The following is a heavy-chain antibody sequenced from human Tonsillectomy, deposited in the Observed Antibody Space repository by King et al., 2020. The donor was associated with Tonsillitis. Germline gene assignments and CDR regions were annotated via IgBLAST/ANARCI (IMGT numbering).Heavy chain of an antibody. Sequence: VQLVESGAEVKKPGESLKISCKGSGYSFTIYWIGWVCQMPGKGREWVGSIYPGDSDTSYSPSVPGQGTISADKSISTAYLQWSSLKASDTAMYYCARHSGNYSTVYYYYYMDVWGKGTTVTVSS. CDR2: IYPGDSDT. V-gene: IGHV5-51*01. D-gene: IGHD1-26*01. CDR1: GYSFTIYW. J-gene: IGHJ6*03. CDR3: ARHSGNYSTVYYYYYMDV.